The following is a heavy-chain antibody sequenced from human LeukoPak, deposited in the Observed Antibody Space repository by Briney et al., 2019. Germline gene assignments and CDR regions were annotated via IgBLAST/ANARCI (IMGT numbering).Heavy chain of an antibody. J-gene: IGHJ5*02. D-gene: IGHD6-13*01. V-gene: IGHV3-7*01. CDR3: ARVKWHQLVRRAWGSLDP. Sequence: PGGSLRLSCAASGFTFSSYWMSWVRQAPGKGLEWVANIKQDGSEKYYVDSVKGRFTISRDNARNSLYLQMKSLRAEDTAVYYCARVKWHQLVRRAWGSLDPWGQGTLVTVSS. CDR2: IKQDGSEK. CDR1: GFTFSSYW.